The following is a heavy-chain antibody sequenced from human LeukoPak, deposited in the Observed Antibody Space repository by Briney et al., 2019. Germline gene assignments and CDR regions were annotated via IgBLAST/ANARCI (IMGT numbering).Heavy chain of an antibody. V-gene: IGHV4-59*01. CDR3: ARSGYDYPTGPSNWFDP. CDR2: IYYSGST. J-gene: IGHJ5*02. D-gene: IGHD5-12*01. CDR1: GGSISSYY. Sequence: PSETLSLTCTVSGGSISSYYWSWIRQPPGKGLEWIGYIYYSGSTNYNPSLKSRVTISVDTSKNQFSLKLSSVTAADTAVYYCARSGYDYPTGPSNWFDPWGQGTLVTVSS.